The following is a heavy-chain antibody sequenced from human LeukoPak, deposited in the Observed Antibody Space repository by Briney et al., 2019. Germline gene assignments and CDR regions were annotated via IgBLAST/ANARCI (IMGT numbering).Heavy chain of an antibody. CDR1: GFTFSSYE. Sequence: GGSLRLSCAASGFTFSSYEMNWVRQAPGKGLEWVSYISSSGSTIYYADSVKGRFTISRDNAKNSLYLQMNSLRAEDTAVYYCARLGYSSGYYYYYMDVWGKGTTVTVSS. CDR3: ARLGYSSGYYYYYMDV. J-gene: IGHJ6*03. D-gene: IGHD6-25*01. CDR2: ISSSGSTI. V-gene: IGHV3-48*03.